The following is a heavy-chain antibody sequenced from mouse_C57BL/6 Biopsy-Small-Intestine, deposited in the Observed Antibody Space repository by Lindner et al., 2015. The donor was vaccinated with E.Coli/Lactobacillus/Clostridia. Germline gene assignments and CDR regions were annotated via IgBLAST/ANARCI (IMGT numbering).Heavy chain of an antibody. Sequence: EVQLQESGAELVRPGASVKLSCTGSGFNIKDDHMHWVKQRPEQGLEWIGWIDPENGDTEYASKFQGKATITADTSSNTAYLQLSSLTSEDTAVYYCTLGDREGYYYAMDYWGQGTSVTVSS. V-gene: IGHV14-4*01. CDR2: IDPENGDT. CDR3: TLGDREGYYYAMDY. CDR1: GFNIKDDH. J-gene: IGHJ4*01. D-gene: IGHD2-14*01.